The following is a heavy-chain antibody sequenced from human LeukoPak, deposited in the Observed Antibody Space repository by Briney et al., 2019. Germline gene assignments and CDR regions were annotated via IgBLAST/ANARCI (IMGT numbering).Heavy chain of an antibody. D-gene: IGHD3-10*01. Sequence: GGSLRLSCAASGFTLSSYAMSWVRQAPGKGLEWVSSISASGGSTNYADFVKGRFTISRDNSKNTVYLQMNSLRAEDTAVYYCAKVMKGSERLTMVRGVIIKTAGLYYMDVWGKGTTVTVSS. V-gene: IGHV3-23*01. CDR1: GFTLSSYA. CDR3: AKVMKGSERLTMVRGVIIKTAGLYYMDV. CDR2: ISASGGST. J-gene: IGHJ6*03.